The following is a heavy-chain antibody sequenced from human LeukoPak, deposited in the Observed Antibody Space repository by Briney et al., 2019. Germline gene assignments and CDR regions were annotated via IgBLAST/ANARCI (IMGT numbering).Heavy chain of an antibody. Sequence: ASVKVSCKASGYTFTSYYMHWVRQAPGQGLEWIGWINPNSGGTNYAQKFQGRVTMTRDTSISTAYMELSRLRSDDTVVYHCARTLYDFWSGYYMRSQNWFDPWGQGTLVTVSS. J-gene: IGHJ5*02. D-gene: IGHD3-3*01. CDR3: ARTLYDFWSGYYMRSQNWFDP. CDR2: INPNSGGT. V-gene: IGHV1-2*02. CDR1: GYTFTSYY.